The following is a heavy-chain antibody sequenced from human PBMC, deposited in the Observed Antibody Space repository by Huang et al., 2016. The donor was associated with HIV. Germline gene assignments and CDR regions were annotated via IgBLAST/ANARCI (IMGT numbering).Heavy chain of an antibody. V-gene: IGHV4-39*02. CDR3: ARLDWVTHLEH. CDR1: GGSISSGNYY. Sequence: QLQLQESGPGLVKPSETLSLTCSVSGGSISSGNYYWGWVRQPPGKGLEWIGRFYHSENTYYNPSLKSRVTISIDTSKNHFSLNLKSLTAADTAVYYWARLDWVTHLEHWGQGTLVTVSS. D-gene: IGHD2-21*02. J-gene: IGHJ1*01. CDR2: FYHSENT.